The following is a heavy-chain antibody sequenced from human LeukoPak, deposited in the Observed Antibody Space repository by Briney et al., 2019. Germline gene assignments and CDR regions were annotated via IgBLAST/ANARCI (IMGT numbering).Heavy chain of an antibody. V-gene: IGHV4-39*01. CDR1: GGSISSPSNY. J-gene: IGHJ4*02. Sequence: SETLSLTCTVSGGSISSPSNYWGWIRQPPGRELEWIGSIYYIGSTYYNPSLKSRVTISIDTSKNQFSLKMSSVTAADTAVYYCARHPPDNYFDYWGQGTLVTVSS. CDR2: IYYIGST. CDR3: ARHPPDNYFDY. D-gene: IGHD3-9*01.